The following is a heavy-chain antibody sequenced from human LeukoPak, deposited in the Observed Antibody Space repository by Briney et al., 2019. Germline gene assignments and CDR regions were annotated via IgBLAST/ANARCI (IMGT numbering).Heavy chain of an antibody. CDR3: ARDRPSGLRYFDWLSQDYYYGMDV. V-gene: IGHV1-18*01. D-gene: IGHD3-9*01. Sequence: ASVKVSCKASGYTFTSFGISWVRQAPGQGLEWMGWISAYNDNTNYAQKLQGRVTMTTDTSTSTAYMELRSLRSDDTAVYYCARDRPSGLRYFDWLSQDYYYGMDVWGQGTTVTVSS. J-gene: IGHJ6*02. CDR2: ISAYNDNT. CDR1: GYTFTSFG.